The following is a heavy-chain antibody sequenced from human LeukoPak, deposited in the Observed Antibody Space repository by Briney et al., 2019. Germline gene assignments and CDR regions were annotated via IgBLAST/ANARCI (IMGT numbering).Heavy chain of an antibody. CDR2: ISSNGGST. D-gene: IGHD3-10*02. V-gene: IGHV3-64*01. CDR3: ARDLVRGVIRSIFDY. Sequence: GGSLRLSCAASGFTFSSYAMHWVRQAPGKGLEYVSAISSNGGSTYYANSVKGRFTISRDNSKNTLYLQMNSLRAEDTAVYYRARDLVRGVIRSIFDYWGQGTLVTVSS. J-gene: IGHJ4*02. CDR1: GFTFSSYA.